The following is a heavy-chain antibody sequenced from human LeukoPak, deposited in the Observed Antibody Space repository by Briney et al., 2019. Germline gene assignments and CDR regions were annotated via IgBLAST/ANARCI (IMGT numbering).Heavy chain of an antibody. CDR2: INAGNGHT. D-gene: IGHD5-24*01. J-gene: IGHJ4*02. CDR3: ARGIWSATRVDYYLDN. CDR1: GYTFSGYA. Sequence: GASVKVSCKASGYTFSGYAIHWVRQAPGQRFGWMGWINAGNGHTKYSQNFQGRVTITRDSSANIVYMDVSSLTSEDTAVYYCARGIWSATRVDYYLDNWGRGTLVTVSS. V-gene: IGHV1-3*01.